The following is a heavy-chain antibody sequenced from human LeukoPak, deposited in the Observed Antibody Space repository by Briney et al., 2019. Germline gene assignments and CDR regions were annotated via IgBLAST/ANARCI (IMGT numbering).Heavy chain of an antibody. V-gene: IGHV4-34*01. CDR3: ARAVLGDIDN. CDR2: INHSGST. J-gene: IGHJ4*02. CDR1: GGSFSGYY. D-gene: IGHD3-3*02. Sequence: SETLSLTCAVYGGSFSGYYWSWIRQPPGKGLEWIGEINHSGSTNYNPSLKSRVTISVDTSKNQFSLKLSSVTAADTATYYCARAVLGDIDNWGQGTLVTVSS.